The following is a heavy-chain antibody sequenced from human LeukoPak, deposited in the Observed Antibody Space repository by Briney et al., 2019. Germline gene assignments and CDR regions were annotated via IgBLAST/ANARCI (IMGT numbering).Heavy chain of an antibody. CDR1: GYTLTALS. V-gene: IGHV1-24*01. CDR2: FDPEDGET. Sequence: GASVKVSCKVSGYTLTALSMHWVRQAPGKGLEWMGGFDPEDGETMYAQKVQGRVTMTEDRATATAYMELSSLGSEDTAVYYCATVLSISTGRGVIIGPNWFDPWGQGTLVTVSS. D-gene: IGHD3-10*01. J-gene: IGHJ5*02. CDR3: ATVLSISTGRGVIIGPNWFDP.